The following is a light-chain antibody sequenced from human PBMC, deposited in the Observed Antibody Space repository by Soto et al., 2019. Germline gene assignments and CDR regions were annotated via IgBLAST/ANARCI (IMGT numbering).Light chain of an antibody. Sequence: DIQLTQFPSFLSASVGDRVTITCRASQGISSYLAWYQQKPGKAPKLLMYAASTLQSGVPSRFSGSGSGTEFTLTISSLQPEDFVTYYCQQLSSYPRTFGQGTKVEIK. CDR1: QGISSY. J-gene: IGKJ1*01. V-gene: IGKV1-9*01. CDR2: AAS. CDR3: QQLSSYPRT.